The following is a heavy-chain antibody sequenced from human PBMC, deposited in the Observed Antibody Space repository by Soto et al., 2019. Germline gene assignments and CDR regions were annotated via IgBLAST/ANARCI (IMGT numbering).Heavy chain of an antibody. J-gene: IGHJ6*04. D-gene: IGHD3-16*02. CDR2: TYYRSKWYS. V-gene: IGHV6-1*01. CDR3: ARAYCLYSSSVGLVIENPGNYSSGMDV. Sequence: PSQTLSLTCAISGDSVSSNSAAWNWIRQSPSRGLEWLGRTYYRSKWYSDYAVSVKSRITINPDASKNQFSLQLNSVTPEDTAVDYCARAYCLYSSSVGLVIENPGNYSSGMDVGGKGTTVPVSS. CDR1: GDSVSSNSAA.